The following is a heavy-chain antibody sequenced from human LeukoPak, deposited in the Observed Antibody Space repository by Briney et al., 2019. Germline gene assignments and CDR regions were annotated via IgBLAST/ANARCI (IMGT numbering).Heavy chain of an antibody. CDR1: GGSLRAYY. Sequence: SETLSLTCTVSGGSLRAYYWSWIRQPPGKGLEWIGYTTDNGSTKYNPSLKTRVTISTDTSKNHSSLRLSSVTAADTAVYFCAGYNYDFLTGFYGMTPFAPALDYWGQGFGVTVSS. CDR3: AGYNYDFLTGFYGMTPFAPALDY. J-gene: IGHJ4*02. CDR2: TTDNGST. V-gene: IGHV4-59*01. D-gene: IGHD3-9*01.